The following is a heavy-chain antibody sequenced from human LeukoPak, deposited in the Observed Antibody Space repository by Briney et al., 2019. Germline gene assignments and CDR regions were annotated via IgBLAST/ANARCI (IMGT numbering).Heavy chain of an antibody. Sequence: SETLSLTCTVSGGSISSGSYYWSWIRRPAGKGLEWIGRIYTSGSTDYNPSLKSRVTISVVTSKNQFSLKLSSVTAADTAVYYCARGSYIWFDPWGQGTLVTVSS. D-gene: IGHD1-26*01. V-gene: IGHV4-61*02. CDR1: GGSISSGSYY. J-gene: IGHJ5*02. CDR3: ARGSYIWFDP. CDR2: IYTSGST.